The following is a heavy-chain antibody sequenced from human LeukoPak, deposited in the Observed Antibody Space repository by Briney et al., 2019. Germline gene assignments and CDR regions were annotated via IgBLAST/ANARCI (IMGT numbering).Heavy chain of an antibody. CDR1: GYTFTSYG. Sequence: GASVKVSCKASGYTFTSYGISWVRQAPGQGLEWMGWISAYNGNTNYAQKLQGRVTMTTDTSTSTAYMELRSLRSDDTAVYYCASYDSSGYSRYYFDYGGQGTLVTVSS. J-gene: IGHJ4*02. V-gene: IGHV1-18*01. CDR2: ISAYNGNT. CDR3: ASYDSSGYSRYYFDY. D-gene: IGHD3-22*01.